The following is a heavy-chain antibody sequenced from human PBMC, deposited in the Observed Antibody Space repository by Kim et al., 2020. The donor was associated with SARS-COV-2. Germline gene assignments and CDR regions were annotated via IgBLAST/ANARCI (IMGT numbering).Heavy chain of an antibody. Sequence: GGSLRLSCAASGFTFSDYYMSWIRQAPGKGLEWVSYISSSGSTIYYADSVKGRFTISRDNAKNSLYLQMNSLRAEDTAVYYCARDGGEHIVVVTAGPPYYYYYGMDVWGQGTTVTVSS. D-gene: IGHD2-21*02. CDR1: GFTFSDYY. V-gene: IGHV3-11*01. CDR3: ARDGGEHIVVVTAGPPYYYYYGMDV. J-gene: IGHJ6*02. CDR2: ISSSGSTI.